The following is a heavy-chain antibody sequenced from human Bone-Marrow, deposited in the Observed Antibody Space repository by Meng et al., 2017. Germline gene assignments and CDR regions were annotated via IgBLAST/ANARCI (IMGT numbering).Heavy chain of an antibody. CDR1: GGSISSYY. V-gene: IGHV4-4*07. D-gene: IGHD3-16*02. CDR2: IYTSGST. CDR3: AGGGDYYDYVWGSYRYNDY. J-gene: IGHJ4*02. Sequence: SETLSLTCTVSGGSISSYYWSCIRQPAREGLEWIGRIYTSGSTNYNPSLKSRVTMSVDTSKNQFSLKLSSVTAASTAVYYCAGGGDYYDYVWGSYRYNDYWGQGTLVTVSS.